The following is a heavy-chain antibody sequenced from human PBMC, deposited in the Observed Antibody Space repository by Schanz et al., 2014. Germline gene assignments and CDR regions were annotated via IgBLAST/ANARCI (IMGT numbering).Heavy chain of an antibody. V-gene: IGHV1-69*09. Sequence: QVHLVQSGAEVKKPGASVKVSCRASGYTFRSYGINWVRQAPGQGFEWVGSIIPPLRQTRYAQKFEERVIITADTSTTTVYMDLASLTSDDTAVYFCARIIDGDYLYWGQGTLVTVSS. D-gene: IGHD4-17*01. J-gene: IGHJ4*02. CDR1: GYTFRSYG. CDR2: IIPPLRQT. CDR3: ARIIDGDYLY.